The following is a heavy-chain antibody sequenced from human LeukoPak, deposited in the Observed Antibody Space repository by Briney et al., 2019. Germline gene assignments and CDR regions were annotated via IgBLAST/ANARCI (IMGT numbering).Heavy chain of an antibody. CDR3: AGDRFTVTTWEFDY. CDR2: ISYDGSNK. J-gene: IGHJ4*02. Sequence: GGSLRLSCAASGFTFSSYAMHWVRQAPGKGLEWVAVISYDGSNKYYADPVKGRFTISRDNSKNTLYLQMNSLRAEDTAVYYCAGDRFTVTTWEFDYWGQGTLVTVSS. D-gene: IGHD4-17*01. CDR1: GFTFSSYA. V-gene: IGHV3-30*04.